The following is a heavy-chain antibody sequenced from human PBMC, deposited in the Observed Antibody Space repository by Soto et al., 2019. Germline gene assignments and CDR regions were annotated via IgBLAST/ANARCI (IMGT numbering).Heavy chain of an antibody. Sequence: LGESLKISCKGSGYSFTIYWIGWVRQMPGKGLEWMGIIYPGDSDTRYSPSFQGQVTISADKSISAAYLQWSSLKASDTAMYYCARADSGYYYTSAFDIWGQGTMVTVSS. V-gene: IGHV5-51*01. CDR3: ARADSGYYYTSAFDI. CDR2: IYPGDSDT. J-gene: IGHJ3*02. D-gene: IGHD3-22*01. CDR1: GYSFTIYW.